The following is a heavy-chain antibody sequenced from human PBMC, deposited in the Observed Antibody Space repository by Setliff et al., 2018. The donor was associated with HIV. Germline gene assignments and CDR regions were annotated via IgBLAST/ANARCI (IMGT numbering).Heavy chain of an antibody. CDR1: GGSASNSRYC. V-gene: IGHV4-39*01. J-gene: IGHJ5*02. CDR3: ASRVYYYDESKILREEGFVP. CDR2: IHYNERT. Sequence: PSETLSLTCTVSGGSASNSRYCWAWIRQPPGKGLEYIGSIHYNERTYYNPSLKSRVAISIDTSKNQFSLNLTSVTAADTAVYYCASRVYYYDESKILREEGFVPWGQGMLVTVSS. D-gene: IGHD3-22*01.